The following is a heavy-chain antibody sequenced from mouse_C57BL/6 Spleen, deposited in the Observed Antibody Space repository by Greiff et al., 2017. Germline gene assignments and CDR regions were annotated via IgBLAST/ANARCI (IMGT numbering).Heavy chain of an antibody. V-gene: IGHV1-82*01. CDR3: AREETAGGFAY. CDR1: GYAFSSSW. CDR2: IYPGDGDT. D-gene: IGHD3-2*01. Sequence: QVQLQQSGPELVKPGASVKISCKASGYAFSSSWMNWVKQRPGKGLEWIGRIYPGDGDTNYNGKFKGKATLTADKSSSTAYMQLSSLTSEDSAVYFCAREETAGGFAYWGQGTLVTVSA. J-gene: IGHJ3*01.